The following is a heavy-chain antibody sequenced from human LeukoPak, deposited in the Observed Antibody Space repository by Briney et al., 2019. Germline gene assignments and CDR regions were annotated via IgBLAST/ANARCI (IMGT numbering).Heavy chain of an antibody. J-gene: IGHJ4*02. CDR2: INHSGST. CDR3: ARANLLYSSSWYLDY. Sequence: SETLSLTCAVYGGSFSGYYWSWIRQPPGKGLEWIGEINHSGSTNYNTSLKSRVTISVDTSKNQFSLKLSSVTAADTAVYYCARANLLYSSSWYLDYWGQGTLVTVSS. D-gene: IGHD6-13*01. V-gene: IGHV4-34*01. CDR1: GGSFSGYY.